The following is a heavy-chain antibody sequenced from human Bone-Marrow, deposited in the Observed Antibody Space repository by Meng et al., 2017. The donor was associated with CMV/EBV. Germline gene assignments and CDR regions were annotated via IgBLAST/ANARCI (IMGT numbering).Heavy chain of an antibody. CDR1: GGSISISSYY. Sequence: ESLKISCTVSGGSISISSYYWGWIRQPPGKGLEWIGTIYYSGSTYYNPSLKSRVTISVDTSKNQFSLKLSSVTAADTAVYYCAREMKYYDILSGYQPAALDIWGQGTRVTV. D-gene: IGHD3-9*01. CDR3: AREMKYYDILSGYQPAALDI. V-gene: IGHV4-39*07. J-gene: IGHJ3*02. CDR2: IYYSGST.